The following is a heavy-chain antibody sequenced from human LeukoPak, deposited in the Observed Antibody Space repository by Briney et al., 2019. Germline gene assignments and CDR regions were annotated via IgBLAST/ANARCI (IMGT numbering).Heavy chain of an antibody. Sequence: SETLSLTCTVSGASIITTDYHWGWIRQPSGKGLEWIGSIYYSGTTYYNPSLKSRLTISVDTSRNHFSLSLSSVTAADTAIYYCAREIASSVEFWGQGSLVTVSS. CDR1: GASIITTDYH. CDR3: AREIASSVEF. D-gene: IGHD6-6*01. CDR2: IYYSGTT. J-gene: IGHJ4*02. V-gene: IGHV4-39*02.